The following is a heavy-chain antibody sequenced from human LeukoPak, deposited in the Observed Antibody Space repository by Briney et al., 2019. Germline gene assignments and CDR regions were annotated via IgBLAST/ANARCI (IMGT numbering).Heavy chain of an antibody. D-gene: IGHD4-17*01. CDR2: ISGSGGGT. Sequence: GGSLRLSCAASGFTFSSHGMSWVRQAPGKGLEWVSGISGSGGGTFYADSVRGRFTISRDNSKNTVYLQMNSLRAEDTAVYYCAKSATTVTSNFDYWGQGTLVAVSS. J-gene: IGHJ4*02. V-gene: IGHV3-23*01. CDR1: GFTFSSHG. CDR3: AKSATTVTSNFDY.